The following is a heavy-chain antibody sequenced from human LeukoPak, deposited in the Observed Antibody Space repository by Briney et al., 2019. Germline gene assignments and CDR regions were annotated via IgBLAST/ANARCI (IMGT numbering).Heavy chain of an antibody. Sequence: SGPTLVNPTQTLTLTCTFSGFSLSTSGMCVSWIRQPPGKALEWLARIDWDDDKYYSTSLKTRLTISKDTSKNQVVLTMTNMDPVDTATYYCARTPRSIDQDAFDIWGQGTMVTVSS. D-gene: IGHD2/OR15-2a*01. CDR1: GFSLSTSGMC. CDR3: ARTPRSIDQDAFDI. V-gene: IGHV2-70*11. J-gene: IGHJ3*02. CDR2: IDWDDDK.